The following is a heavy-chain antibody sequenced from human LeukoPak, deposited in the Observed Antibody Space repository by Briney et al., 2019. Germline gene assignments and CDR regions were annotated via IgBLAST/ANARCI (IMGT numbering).Heavy chain of an antibody. CDR2: ISGSGSGGST. CDR3: AKDRGILWWYFDY. V-gene: IGHV3-23*01. Sequence: PGGSLRLSCAASGLTFSSYGMSWVRQAPGKGLEWVSGISGSGSGGSTYYADSVKGRFTISRDNPKNTLYLQMNSLRAEDTAVYYCAKDRGILWWYFDYWGQGNLVTVSS. CDR1: GLTFSSYG. J-gene: IGHJ4*02. D-gene: IGHD2-21*01.